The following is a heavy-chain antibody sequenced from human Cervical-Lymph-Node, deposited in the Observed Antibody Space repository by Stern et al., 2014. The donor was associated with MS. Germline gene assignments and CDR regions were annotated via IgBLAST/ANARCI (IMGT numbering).Heavy chain of an antibody. Sequence: QLQESGAEVKKPGESLRISCQGSGYSFTSFSINWVRQMPGKGLEWMGRIDPSDSYPNYSPSFQGHVTFSVDRSINTAYLQWDSLKASDTAMYYCARQESGHTLDDWGQGTLVTISS. CDR1: GYSFTSFS. V-gene: IGHV5-10-1*03. D-gene: IGHD3-3*01. J-gene: IGHJ4*02. CDR2: IDPSDSYP. CDR3: ARQESGHTLDD.